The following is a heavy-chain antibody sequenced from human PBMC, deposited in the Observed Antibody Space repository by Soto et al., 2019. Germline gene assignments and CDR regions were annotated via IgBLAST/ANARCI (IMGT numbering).Heavy chain of an antibody. CDR2: MFSGGSK. V-gene: IGHV3-66*01. J-gene: IGHJ5*02. CDR3: AKIDGSGSYH. Sequence: EVQLLERGGGLAQQGGSRRLYCAASEFTLIGHFMSWVRQPPGKGLEWVSIMFSGGSKDYADSVKGRFIISKDNSKNTLYPQLNNLRSEDTTTYDCAKIDGSGSYHWGQGDLVIVSS. D-gene: IGHD3-10*01. CDR1: EFTLIGHF.